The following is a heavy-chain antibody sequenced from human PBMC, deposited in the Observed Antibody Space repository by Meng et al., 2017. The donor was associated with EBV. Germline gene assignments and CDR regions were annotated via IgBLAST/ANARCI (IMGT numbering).Heavy chain of an antibody. CDR1: GGTFRSDA. V-gene: IGHV1-69*01. J-gene: IGHJ4*02. CDR3: ASESGRGFTPDY. Sequence: QVTLLKGGAEGKKPGSSVKASCGTAGGTFRSDAVSWVRQAPGQGLEWMGGLIHMVGAPHYAQKFQGRVTIIADESTSTHSMELNSLRSEDTAMYYCASESGRGFTPDYWGQGTLVTVSS. CDR2: LIHMVGAP. D-gene: IGHD3-10*01.